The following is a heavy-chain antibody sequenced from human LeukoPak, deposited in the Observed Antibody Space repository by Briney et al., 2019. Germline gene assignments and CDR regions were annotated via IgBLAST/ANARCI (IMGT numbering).Heavy chain of an antibody. CDR2: MNPNSGNT. Sequence: ASVKVSCKASGYTFTSYDINWVRQATGQGLEWMGWMNPNSGNTGYAQKFQGRVTMTRNTSISTAYMELSSLRSEDTAVYYCARADRIGLQLDYWGQGTLVTVSS. CDR3: ARADRIGLQLDY. CDR1: GYTFTSYD. D-gene: IGHD1-1*01. V-gene: IGHV1-8*01. J-gene: IGHJ4*02.